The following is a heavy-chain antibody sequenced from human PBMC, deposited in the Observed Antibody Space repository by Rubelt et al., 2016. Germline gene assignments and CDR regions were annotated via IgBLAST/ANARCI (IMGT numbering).Heavy chain of an antibody. D-gene: IGHD1-1*01. J-gene: IGHJ5*02. CDR1: GYTFTSYA. V-gene: IGHV1-3*01. CDR3: ARVSGTTSNWFDP. Sequence: QVQLVQSGAEVKKPGASVKVSCKASGYTFTSYAMHWVRQAPDQRLEWVGWINAGNGNTNYARKLQGRVSMTTGTSTGTAYMGLRGLRSTDTAVYYCARVSGTTSNWFDPWGQGTLVTVSS. CDR2: INAGNGNT.